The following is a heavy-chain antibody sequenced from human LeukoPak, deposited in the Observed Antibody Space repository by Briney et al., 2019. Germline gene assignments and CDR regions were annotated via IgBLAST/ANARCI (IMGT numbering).Heavy chain of an antibody. J-gene: IGHJ4*02. V-gene: IGHV5-51*01. CDR3: ALLQGGSGWYTGYFDY. D-gene: IGHD6-19*01. Sequence: GESLKISCEGSGYSFTNYWIGWVRQMPGKGLEWMGIIYPGDSDTRYSPSFQGQVTISADKSINTAYLQWTSLKASDTAMYYCALLQGGSGWYTGYFDYWGQGTLVTVSS. CDR2: IYPGDSDT. CDR1: GYSFTNYW.